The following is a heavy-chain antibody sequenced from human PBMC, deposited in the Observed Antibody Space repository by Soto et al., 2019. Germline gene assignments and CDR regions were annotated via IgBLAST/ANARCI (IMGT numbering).Heavy chain of an antibody. Sequence: GGSLRLSCAASGFTFSSYGMHWVRQAPGKGLEWVAVIWYDGSNKYYADSVKGRFTISRDNSKNTLYLQMNSLRAEDTAVYYCARDPLRRYCSGGSCYSEVPYYYYYGMDVWGQGTTVTVSS. D-gene: IGHD2-15*01. CDR3: ARDPLRRYCSGGSCYSEVPYYYYYGMDV. CDR1: GFTFSSYG. CDR2: IWYDGSNK. J-gene: IGHJ6*02. V-gene: IGHV3-33*01.